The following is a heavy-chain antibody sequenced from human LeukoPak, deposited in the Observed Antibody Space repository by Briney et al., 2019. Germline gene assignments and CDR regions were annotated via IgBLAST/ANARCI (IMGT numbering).Heavy chain of an antibody. CDR2: IKQDGSEK. CDR1: GLTFSSYW. CDR3: ASGQGLFDY. Sequence: PGGSLRLSCAASGLTFSSYWMSWVRQAPGKGLEWVANIKQDGSEKYYVDSVKGRFTISRDNAKNSLYLQMNSLRAEDTAVYYCASGQGLFDYWGQGTLVTVSS. V-gene: IGHV3-7*01. D-gene: IGHD2-21*01. J-gene: IGHJ4*02.